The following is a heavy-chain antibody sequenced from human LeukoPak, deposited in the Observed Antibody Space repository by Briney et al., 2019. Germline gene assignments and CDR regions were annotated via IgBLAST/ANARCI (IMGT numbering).Heavy chain of an antibody. CDR3: ARGMIGIDP. V-gene: IGHV3-23*01. Sequence: PGGSLRLSCAASGFTFNTYAMSGVGKAQGKGLEWVSAISPGGSDTFYADSLRGRFTISRDNSKKTLSLQMSSLRAEDSAVYYCARGMIGIDPWGQGTLVTVSS. D-gene: IGHD2-21*01. J-gene: IGHJ5*02. CDR1: GFTFNTYA. CDR2: ISPGGSDT.